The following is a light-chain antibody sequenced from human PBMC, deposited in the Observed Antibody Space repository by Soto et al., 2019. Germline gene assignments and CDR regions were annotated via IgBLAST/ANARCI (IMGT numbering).Light chain of an antibody. CDR3: QQYNNWPRT. J-gene: IGKJ1*01. CDR2: GAS. Sequence: EIVMTQSPATLSVSPGERATLSCRASQSLSSDLAWYQQKPGQAPRLLMYGASTRATGIPARFSGSGSGTEFTLTISSLQSVDFAVYYCQQYNNWPRTFGQGTKVEIK. V-gene: IGKV3-15*01. CDR1: QSLSSD.